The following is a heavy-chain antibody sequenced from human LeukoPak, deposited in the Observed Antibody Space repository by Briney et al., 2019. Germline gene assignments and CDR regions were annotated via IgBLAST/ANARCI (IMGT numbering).Heavy chain of an antibody. CDR2: DSIRAGT. CDR1: VVSISVYF. V-gene: IGHV4-4*07. J-gene: IGHJ5*02. CDR3: ARGVVVSAGGGVDP. D-gene: IGHD6-13*01. Sequence: SETLSLTCSVSVVSISVYFRCWMRHPLGKGLECIAHDSIRAGTKHNPSLPSRASMSIDTSKRQLRLKLNSVTAADTAVYYCARGVVVSAGGGVDPWGQGTLVIVSS.